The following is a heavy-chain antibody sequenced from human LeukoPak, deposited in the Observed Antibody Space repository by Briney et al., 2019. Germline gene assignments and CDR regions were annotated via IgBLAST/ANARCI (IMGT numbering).Heavy chain of an antibody. J-gene: IGHJ4*02. CDR1: GFTFSTHS. CDR3: ARVRWASYYFEY. D-gene: IGHD4-23*01. Sequence: PGGSLRLSCAASGFTFSTHSMNWVRQAPGKGLEWVSYISSGSSSISYADSVKGRFTISRDNAKNSLYLQMNSLRDEDTAVYYCARVRWASYYFEYWGQGTLVTVSS. V-gene: IGHV3-48*02. CDR2: ISSGSSSI.